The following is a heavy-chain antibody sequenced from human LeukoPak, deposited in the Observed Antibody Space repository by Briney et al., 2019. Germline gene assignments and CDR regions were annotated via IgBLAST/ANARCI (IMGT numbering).Heavy chain of an antibody. CDR3: ARDRAMVRGVISFDP. J-gene: IGHJ5*02. D-gene: IGHD3-10*01. CDR2: ISSSSSYT. CDR1: GFTFSDYY. Sequence: GGSLRLSCAASGFTFSDYYMSWIRQAPGKGLEWVSYISSSSSYTNYADSVRGRFTISRDNAKNSLYLQMNSLRAEDTAVYYCARDRAMVRGVISFDPWSQGTLVTVSS. V-gene: IGHV3-11*06.